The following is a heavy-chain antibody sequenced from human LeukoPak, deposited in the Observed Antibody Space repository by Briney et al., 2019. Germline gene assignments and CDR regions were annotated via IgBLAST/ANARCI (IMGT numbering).Heavy chain of an antibody. J-gene: IGHJ2*01. V-gene: IGHV3-15*01. CDR3: ATVYWYFDL. CDR2: IRSNTDGGTT. CDR1: GFTFKNAR. Sequence: GGSLRLSCAGAGFTFKNARMSWVRQAPGKGLEWVGLIRSNTDGGTTDYAAPVKGRFTISRDDSKNTLHLQMSSLKTEDTAVYYCATVYWYFDLWGLGTLVSVSA.